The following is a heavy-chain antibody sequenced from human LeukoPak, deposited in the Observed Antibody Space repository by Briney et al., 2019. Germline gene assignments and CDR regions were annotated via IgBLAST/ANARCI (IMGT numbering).Heavy chain of an antibody. J-gene: IGHJ4*02. CDR3: VKELKQWLGAIDY. V-gene: IGHV3-9*01. D-gene: IGHD6-19*01. CDR2: IFWNSGTI. Sequence: GGSLRLSCAASGFTFDDYAMRWVRQAPGKGLEWVSGIFWNSGTIDYADSVKGRFTISRDNAKNSLYLQMNSLRTEDTALYYCVKELKQWLGAIDYWGQGTRVTVSS. CDR1: GFTFDDYA.